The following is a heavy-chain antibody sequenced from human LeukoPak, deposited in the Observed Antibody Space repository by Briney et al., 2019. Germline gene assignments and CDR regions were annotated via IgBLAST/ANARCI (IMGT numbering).Heavy chain of an antibody. J-gene: IGHJ5*02. D-gene: IGHD3-3*01. CDR1: GGSISSYY. CDR3: ARAQLNTYYDFWSGYHLGNWFDP. V-gene: IGHV4-59*01. Sequence: PSETLSLTCTVSGGSISSYYWSWIRQPPGKGLEWIGYIYYSGSTNYNPSLKSRVTISVDTSKNQFSLKLSSVTAADTAVYYCARAQLNTYYDFWSGYHLGNWFDPWGQGTLVTVSS. CDR2: IYYSGST.